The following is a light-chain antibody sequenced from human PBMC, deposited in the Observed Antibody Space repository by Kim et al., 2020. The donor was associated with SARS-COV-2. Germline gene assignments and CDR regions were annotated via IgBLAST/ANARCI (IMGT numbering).Light chain of an antibody. CDR3: QQRNSWPPAVT. J-gene: IGKJ4*01. CDR2: DAS. V-gene: IGKV3-11*01. Sequence: PGESDTLPCRASQNIDTYLACYQQRPGQAPRLLVYDASNRATGVPDRFSGSGSGTDFTLTISSLEPEDFSLYYCQQRNSWPPAVTFGGGTKVDIK. CDR1: QNIDTY.